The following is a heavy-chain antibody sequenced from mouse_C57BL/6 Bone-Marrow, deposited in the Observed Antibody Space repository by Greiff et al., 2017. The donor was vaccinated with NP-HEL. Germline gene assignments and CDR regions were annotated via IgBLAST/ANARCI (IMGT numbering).Heavy chain of an antibody. J-gene: IGHJ2*01. D-gene: IGHD2-5*01. CDR3: ARGSNYFLFDY. CDR1: GYTFTSYW. V-gene: IGHV1-50*01. CDR2: IDPSDSYT. Sequence: VQLQQPGAELVKPGASVKLSCKASGYTFTSYWMQWVKQRPGQGLEWIGEIDPSDSYTNYNQKFKGKATLTVDTSSSTAYMQLSSLTSEDSAVYYCARGSNYFLFDYWGQGTTLTVSS.